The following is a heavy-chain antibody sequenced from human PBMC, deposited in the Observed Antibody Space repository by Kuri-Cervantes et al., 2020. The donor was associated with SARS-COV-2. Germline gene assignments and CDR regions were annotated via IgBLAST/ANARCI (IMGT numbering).Heavy chain of an antibody. Sequence: SETLSLTCTVSGGSVSSGSYYWSWIRQPPGKGLEWIGYIYYSGSTNYNPSLKSRVTISVDTSKNQFSLKLSSVTAADTAVYYCASDHYDTQYYYYYGMDVWGQGTTVTVSS. CDR3: ASDHYDTQYYYYYGMDV. J-gene: IGHJ6*02. V-gene: IGHV4-61*01. D-gene: IGHD3-9*01. CDR1: GGSVSSGSYY. CDR2: IYYSGST.